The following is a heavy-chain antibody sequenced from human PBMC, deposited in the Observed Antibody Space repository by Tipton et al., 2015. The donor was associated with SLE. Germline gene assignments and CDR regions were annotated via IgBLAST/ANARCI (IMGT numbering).Heavy chain of an antibody. CDR3: ARGPEYEYGDYFFDY. J-gene: IGHJ4*02. V-gene: IGHV4-39*07. CDR2: INHSGST. Sequence: TLSLTCTVSGGSISSSGYYWSWIRQPPGKGLEWIGEINHSGSTKNNPSLKSRVTISVDTSTNQFSLKLYSVTAADTAVYYCARGPEYEYGDYFFDYWGQGTLVTVSS. CDR1: GGSISSSGYY. D-gene: IGHD4-17*01.